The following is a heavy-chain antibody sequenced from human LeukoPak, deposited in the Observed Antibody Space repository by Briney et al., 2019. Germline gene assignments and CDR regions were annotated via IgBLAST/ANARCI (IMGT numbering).Heavy chain of an antibody. V-gene: IGHV3-7*05. CDR1: GFTFSGYS. Sequence: PGGSLRLSCAASGFTFSGYSMNWVRQAPGKGLEWVANIGQYGSEKYYVDSVKGRFTISRDNAKNSVHLQMNSLRAEDTAVYYCARSGYNSGWYLAYWGQGTLVTVSS. J-gene: IGHJ4*02. CDR3: ARSGYNSGWYLAY. CDR2: IGQYGSEK. D-gene: IGHD6-19*01.